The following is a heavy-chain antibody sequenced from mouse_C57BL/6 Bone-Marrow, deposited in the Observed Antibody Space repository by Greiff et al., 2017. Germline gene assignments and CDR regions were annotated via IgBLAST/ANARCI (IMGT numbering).Heavy chain of an antibody. CDR1: GYTFTTYP. CDR3: ARGCNDGGYYFDY. Sequence: QVKLMESGAELVKPGASVKMSCKASGYTFTTYPIEWMKQNHGKSLEWIGNFHPYNDDTKYNEKFKGKATLTVEKSSSTVDLELSRLTTDDAAVYYCARGCNDGGYYFDYWGQGTTRTVSS. V-gene: IGHV1-47*01. CDR2: FHPYNDDT. J-gene: IGHJ2*01.